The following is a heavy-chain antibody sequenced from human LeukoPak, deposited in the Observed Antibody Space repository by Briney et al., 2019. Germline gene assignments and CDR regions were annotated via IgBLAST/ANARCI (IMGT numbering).Heavy chain of an antibody. V-gene: IGHV4-59*01. CDR3: ARGGRSGSYQAITVGLYFQH. CDR1: GGSLSSYY. D-gene: IGHD1-26*01. CDR2: IYYSGST. J-gene: IGHJ1*01. Sequence: SETLSLACTVSGGSLSSYYWSWIRQPPGKGLEWIGYIYYSGSTNYNPSLKSRVTISVDTSKNQFSLKLSSVTAADTAVYYCARGGRSGSYQAITVGLYFQHWGQGTLVTVPS.